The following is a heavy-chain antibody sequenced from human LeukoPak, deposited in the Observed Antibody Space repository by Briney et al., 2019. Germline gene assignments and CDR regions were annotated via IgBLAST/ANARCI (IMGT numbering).Heavy chain of an antibody. J-gene: IGHJ5*02. D-gene: IGHD3-22*01. CDR1: GGSFSGYY. CDR2: INHSGST. V-gene: IGHV4-34*01. Sequence: PSETLSLTCAVYGGSFSGYYWSWIRQPPGKGLEWIGEINHSGSTNYNPSLKSRVTISVDTSKTQFSLKLSSVTAADTAVYYCARHLYYYESWFDPWGQGTLVTVSS. CDR3: ARHLYYYESWFDP.